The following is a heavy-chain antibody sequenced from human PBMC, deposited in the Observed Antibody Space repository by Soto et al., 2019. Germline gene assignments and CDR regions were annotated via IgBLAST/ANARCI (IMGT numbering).Heavy chain of an antibody. CDR1: GGSISGGVYY. J-gene: IGHJ4*02. D-gene: IGHD1-26*01. CDR2: IYYSGST. CDR3: ARGSGWADFDF. V-gene: IGHV4-31*03. Sequence: QVQLQESGPGLVKPSQTLSLTCSVSGGSISGGVYYWSWIRQHPGKGLEWIGYIYYSGSTYYNPSLRSRLTISVDTSTNQFSLKLSSVTAADTAVYYCARGSGWADFDFWGQGTLVTVSS.